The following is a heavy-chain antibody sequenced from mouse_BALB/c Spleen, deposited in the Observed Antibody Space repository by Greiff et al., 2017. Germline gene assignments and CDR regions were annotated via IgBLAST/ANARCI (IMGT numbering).Heavy chain of an antibody. CDR2: IDPANGNT. D-gene: IGHD1-1*01. V-gene: IGHV14-3*02. CDR3: ASFSTVVPFDY. J-gene: IGHJ2*01. CDR1: GFNIKDTY. Sequence: VQLQQSGAELVKPGALVKLSCTASGFNIKDTYMHWVKQRPEQGLEWIGRIDPANGNTKYDPKFQGKATITADTSSNTAYLQLSSLTSEDTAVYYCASFSTVVPFDYWGQGTTLTVSS.